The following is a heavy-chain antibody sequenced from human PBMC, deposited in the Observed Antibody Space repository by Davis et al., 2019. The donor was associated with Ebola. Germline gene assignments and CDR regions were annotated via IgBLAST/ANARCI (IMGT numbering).Heavy chain of an antibody. CDR1: GYKFSDHY. CDR2: IYARESDI. CDR3: AREDDGMDV. Sequence: GESLKISCKGSGYKFSDHYIAWVRQMPGKGLEWMGSIYARESDIRYSPSFQGQDTISADKSINTAYLQWSSLKASDTAMYYCAREDDGMDVWGPGTTVTVSS. V-gene: IGHV5-51*01. J-gene: IGHJ6*02.